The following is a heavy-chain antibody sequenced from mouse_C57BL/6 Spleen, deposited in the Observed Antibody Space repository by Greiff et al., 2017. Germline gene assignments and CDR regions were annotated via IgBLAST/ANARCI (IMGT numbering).Heavy chain of an antibody. CDR2: IYPGDGDT. CDR1: GYAFSSSW. CDR3: EGYHCYDGSYWYFDV. J-gene: IGHJ1*03. V-gene: IGHV1-82*01. Sequence: VQLQQSGPELVKPGASVKISCTASGYAFSSSWMNWVKQRPGKGLEWIGRIYPGDGDTNYNGKFKGKATLTVDKSSSTAYMQLISLRSEDSAVYVCEGYHCYDGSYWYFDVWGTGTTVTVSS. D-gene: IGHD1-2*01.